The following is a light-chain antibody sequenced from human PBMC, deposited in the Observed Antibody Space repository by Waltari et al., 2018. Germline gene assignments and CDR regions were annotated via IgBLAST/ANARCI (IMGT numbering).Light chain of an antibody. J-gene: IGKJ4*01. V-gene: IGKV4-1*01. CDR1: QSVLNSANNDNY. Sequence: DIVMTQSPDSLAVSLGASAAINCKSSQSVLNSANNDNYLTWNQKKPGQPPKLVSYWSSTRESGVPDRVSGRGSGTDFTLTISSLQAEDVAVYYCQQYYSPPLTFGGGTKVEIK. CDR2: WSS. CDR3: QQYYSPPLT.